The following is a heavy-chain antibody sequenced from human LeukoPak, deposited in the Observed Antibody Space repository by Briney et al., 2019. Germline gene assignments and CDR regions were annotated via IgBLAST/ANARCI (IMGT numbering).Heavy chain of an antibody. Sequence: PSETLSLTCAVYGGSFSGYYWSWIRQPPGKGLEWIGEINHSGSTNYNPSLKSRVTISVDTSKNQFSLKLSSVTAADTAVYYCARHGGYSGYDYVLMEDYWGQGTLVTVSS. CDR2: INHSGST. J-gene: IGHJ4*02. CDR3: ARHGGYSGYDYVLMEDY. D-gene: IGHD5-12*01. V-gene: IGHV4-34*01. CDR1: GGSFSGYY.